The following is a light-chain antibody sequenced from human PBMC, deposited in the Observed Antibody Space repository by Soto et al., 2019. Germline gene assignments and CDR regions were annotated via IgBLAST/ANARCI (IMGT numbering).Light chain of an antibody. Sequence: EIMMTQSPATLSVSPGERATLSCRASQSVRNNLAWYQQKPGQAPRLLIYYASTRATGIPARFSGSGSGTEFTLTSSSLQSEDFALYYWQQYNNWPPITFGQGTRLEIK. CDR2: YAS. CDR1: QSVRNN. J-gene: IGKJ5*01. V-gene: IGKV3-15*01. CDR3: QQYNNWPPIT.